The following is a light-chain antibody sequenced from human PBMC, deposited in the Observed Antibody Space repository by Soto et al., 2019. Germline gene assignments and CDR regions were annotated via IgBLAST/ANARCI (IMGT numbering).Light chain of an antibody. CDR3: QQYGSSPV. V-gene: IGKV3-20*01. CDR2: GAS. CDR1: QSVSSSY. Sequence: EIVMTQSPGTLSVSPGERATLSCRASQSVSSSYFGWYQQTPGHAPRLLIYGASSSATSIPNWFSSSGSGKYFTLTISLLEPEDFAFYYYQQYGSSPVFGQGTKVEIK. J-gene: IGKJ1*01.